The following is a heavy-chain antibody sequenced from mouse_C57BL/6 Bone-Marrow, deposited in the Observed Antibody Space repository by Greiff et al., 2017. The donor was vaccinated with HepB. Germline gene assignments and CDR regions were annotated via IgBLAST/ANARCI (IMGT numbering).Heavy chain of an antibody. CDR2: IDPNSGGT. CDR1: GYTFTSYW. CDR3: ARDYYGSSYWYFDV. V-gene: IGHV1-72*01. J-gene: IGHJ1*03. D-gene: IGHD1-1*01. Sequence: QVQLKQPGAELVKPGASVKLSCKASGYTFTSYWMHWVKQRPGRGLEWIGRIDPNSGGTKYNEKFKSKATLTVDKPSSTAYMQRSSLTSEDSAVYYCARDYYGSSYWYFDVWGTGTTVTVSS.